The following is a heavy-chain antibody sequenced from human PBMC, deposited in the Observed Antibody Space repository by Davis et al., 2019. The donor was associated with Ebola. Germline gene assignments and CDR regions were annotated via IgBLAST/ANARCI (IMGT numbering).Heavy chain of an antibody. CDR1: GYTFTSYG. CDR2: ISAYNGNT. J-gene: IGHJ4*02. CDR3: ARHYGELNY. V-gene: IGHV1-18*01. D-gene: IGHD4-17*01. Sequence: AASVKVSCKASGYTFTSYGISWVRHAPGQGLEWMGWISAYNGNTNYAKKLQGRVTITADKSTSTAYMKLSSLRSDDTAVYYCARHYGELNYWGQGTLVTVSS.